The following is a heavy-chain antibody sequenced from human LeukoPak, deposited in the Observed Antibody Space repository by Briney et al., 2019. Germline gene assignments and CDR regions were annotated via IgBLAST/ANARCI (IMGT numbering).Heavy chain of an antibody. CDR1: GGSFSGYY. V-gene: IGHV4-34*01. CDR2: INHSGST. J-gene: IGHJ4*02. CDR3: ARGVEGSGWPENFDY. Sequence: SETLSLTCAVYGGSFSGYYWSWIRQPPGKGLEWIGEINHSGSTNYNPSLKSRVTISVDTSKNQFSLKLSSVTAADTAVYYCARGVEGSGWPENFDYWGQGTLVTVSS. D-gene: IGHD6-19*01.